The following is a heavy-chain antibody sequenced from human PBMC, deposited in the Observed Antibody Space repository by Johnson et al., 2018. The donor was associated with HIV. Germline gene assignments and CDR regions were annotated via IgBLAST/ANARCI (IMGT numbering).Heavy chain of an antibody. J-gene: IGHJ3*02. Sequence: QVQLVESGGGVVQPGRSLRLSCAASGFTFSNYGMHWVRQAPGKGLEWVTFISYDGSNKYYADSVKGRFTISRDNSKNTLYLQMNSLRAEDTAVYYCARARWRVDDAFDIWGQGTMVTVSS. CDR1: GFTFSNYG. D-gene: IGHD4-23*01. CDR3: ARARWRVDDAFDI. V-gene: IGHV3-30*03. CDR2: ISYDGSNK.